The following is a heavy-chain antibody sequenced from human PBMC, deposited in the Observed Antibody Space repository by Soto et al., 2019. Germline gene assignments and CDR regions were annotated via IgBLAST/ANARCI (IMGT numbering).Heavy chain of an antibody. J-gene: IGHJ6*03. V-gene: IGHV4-59*01. Sequence: SETLSLTCTVSGGSISSYYWSWIRQPPGKGLEWIGYIYYSGSTNYNPSLKSRVTISVDTSKNQFSLKLSSVTAADTAVYYCARCITIFGTDYYYMDVWGKGTTVTVSS. CDR1: GGSISSYY. CDR3: ARCITIFGTDYYYMDV. D-gene: IGHD3-3*01. CDR2: IYYSGST.